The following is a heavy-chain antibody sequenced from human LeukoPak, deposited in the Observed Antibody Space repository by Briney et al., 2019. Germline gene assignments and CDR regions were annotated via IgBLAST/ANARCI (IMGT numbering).Heavy chain of an antibody. Sequence: ASVKVSCTASGYTFTSYDINWVRQATGQGVEWMGWMNSNSGNTGYAQKFQGRVTMTRNTSISTAYMELSSLRSEDTAVYYCARVNRPSQEPWQWLNRNKHFDYWGQGTLVTVSS. V-gene: IGHV1-8*01. CDR1: GYTFTSYD. J-gene: IGHJ4*02. CDR3: ARVNRPSQEPWQWLNRNKHFDY. CDR2: MNSNSGNT. D-gene: IGHD6-19*01.